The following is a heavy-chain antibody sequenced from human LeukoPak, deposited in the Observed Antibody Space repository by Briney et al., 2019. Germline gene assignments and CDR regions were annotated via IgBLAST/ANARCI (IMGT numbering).Heavy chain of an antibody. CDR2: IKQDGSGK. V-gene: IGHV3-7*05. D-gene: IGHD6-19*01. Sequence: GGSLRLSCAASGFTFSSYWMSWVRQAPGEGLEWVANIKQDGSGKFYVDSVKGRFTISRDNAKNSLYLQMNSLRAEDTAVYYCARDSPIAMAGHDYWGQGTLVTVSS. CDR1: GFTFSSYW. CDR3: ARDSPIAMAGHDY. J-gene: IGHJ4*02.